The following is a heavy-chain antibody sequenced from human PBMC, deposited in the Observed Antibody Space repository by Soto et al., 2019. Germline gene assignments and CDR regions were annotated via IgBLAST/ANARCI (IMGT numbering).Heavy chain of an antibody. J-gene: IGHJ6*02. D-gene: IGHD3-3*01. CDR3: ARWSGYDFRSGMTSYGMDV. CDR2: IYYSGST. V-gene: IGHV4-31*03. CDR1: GGSISSGGYY. Sequence: SETLSLTCTVSGGSISSGGYYWSWIRQHPGKGLEWIGYIYYSGSTYYNPSLKSRVTISVDTSKNQFSLKLSSVTAADTAVYYCARWSGYDFRSGMTSYGMDVWGQGTTVTVSS.